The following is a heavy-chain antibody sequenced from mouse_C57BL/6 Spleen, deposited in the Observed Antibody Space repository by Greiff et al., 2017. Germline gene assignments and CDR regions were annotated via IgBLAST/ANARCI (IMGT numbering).Heavy chain of an antibody. J-gene: IGHJ3*01. V-gene: IGHV14-4*01. Sequence: VQLQQSGAELVRPGASVKLSCTASGFNIKDDYMHWVKQRPEQGLEWVGWIDPENGDTEYASKFQGKATITADTSSNTAHLQLHSPTSEDTAVYYCTTGDYSNYAYWGQGTLVTVSA. D-gene: IGHD2-5*01. CDR2: IDPENGDT. CDR3: TTGDYSNYAY. CDR1: GFNIKDDY.